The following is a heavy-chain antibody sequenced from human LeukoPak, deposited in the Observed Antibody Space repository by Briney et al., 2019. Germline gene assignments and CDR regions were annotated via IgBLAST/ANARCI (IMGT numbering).Heavy chain of an antibody. J-gene: IGHJ5*02. V-gene: IGHV3-23*01. CDR3: AKGTTVDYYDSSGPNWFDP. CDR1: GFTFSSYA. D-gene: IGHD3-22*01. Sequence: GGSLRLSCAASGFTFSSYAMSWVRQAPGKGLEWVSAISGSGGSTYYADSVKGRFTISRDNSENTLYLQMNSLRAEDTAVYYCAKGTTVDYYDSSGPNWFDPWGQGTLVTVSS. CDR2: ISGSGGST.